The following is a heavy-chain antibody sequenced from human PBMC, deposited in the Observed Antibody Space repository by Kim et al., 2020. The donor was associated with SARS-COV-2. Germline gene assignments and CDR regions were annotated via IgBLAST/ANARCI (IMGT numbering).Heavy chain of an antibody. Sequence: GGSLRLSCAASGFTFSSYAMHWVRQAPGKGLEWVAVISYDGSNKYYADSVKGRFTISRDNSKNTLYLQMNSLRAEDTAVYYCARDLAAAANLDYWGQGTLVTVSS. CDR2: ISYDGSNK. D-gene: IGHD6-13*01. V-gene: IGHV3-30-3*01. J-gene: IGHJ4*02. CDR3: ARDLAAAANLDY. CDR1: GFTFSSYA.